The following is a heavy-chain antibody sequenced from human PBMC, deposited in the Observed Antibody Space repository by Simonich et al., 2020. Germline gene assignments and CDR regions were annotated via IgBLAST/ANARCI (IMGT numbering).Heavy chain of an antibody. D-gene: IGHD6-19*01. CDR1: GFTFSSYI. J-gene: IGHJ6*02. CDR2: ISSSSSYI. Sequence: EVQLVESGGGLVKPGGSLRLSCAASGFTFSSYIMNWVRQAQGKGLDWVSSISSSSSYIYNADSVKGRFTIARDNAKHSLYLQMNSLRAEDTAVYYCARWIAVAGTGAYGMDVWGQGTTVTVSS. CDR3: ARWIAVAGTGAYGMDV. V-gene: IGHV3-21*01.